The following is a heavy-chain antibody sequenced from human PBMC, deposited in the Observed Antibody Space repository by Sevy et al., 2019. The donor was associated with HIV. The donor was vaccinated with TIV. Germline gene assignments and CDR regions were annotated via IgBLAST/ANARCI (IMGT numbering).Heavy chain of an antibody. Sequence: GGSLRLSCAASGFIFSNYYMTWVRQAPGKGLEWVSYISDRSDTISYADSVKGRFTISRDNAKNALYLPMSSLRGEDTAVYYWARKRDRYCSGGSCDYWYLFDDWGQGTLVTVSS. V-gene: IGHV3-48*01. CDR1: GFIFSNYY. D-gene: IGHD2-15*01. J-gene: IGHJ4*01. CDR3: ARKRDRYCSGGSCDYWYLFDD. CDR2: ISDRSDTI.